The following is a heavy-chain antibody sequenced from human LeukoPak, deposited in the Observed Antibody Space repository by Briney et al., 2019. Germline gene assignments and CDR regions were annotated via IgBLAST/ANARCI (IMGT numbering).Heavy chain of an antibody. CDR2: IYYNGGT. D-gene: IGHD4-17*01. Sequence: SETLSLTCTVSGAXVRSHYCSWIRQPPGKGLEWIGYIYYNGGTNYSPSLKSRVTISVDTSKNQFSLKLSSVTAADTAVYYCARDGGGFDPWGQGTLVTVSS. CDR3: ARDGGGFDP. J-gene: IGHJ5*02. CDR1: GAXVRSHY. V-gene: IGHV4-59*02.